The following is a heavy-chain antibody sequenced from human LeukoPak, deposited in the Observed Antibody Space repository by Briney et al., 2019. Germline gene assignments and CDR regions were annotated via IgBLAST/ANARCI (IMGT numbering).Heavy chain of an antibody. Sequence: SGLTLVKPTQTLTLTCTFSGFSLSTSGMCVSWIRLTPGKALEWLARIDWDDDKYYSTSLKTRLTIANDTSKNQVVLTMTNIDPVDTATYYCARSHVDTAMIDYWGQGTLVTAPS. D-gene: IGHD5-18*01. J-gene: IGHJ4*02. CDR3: ARSHVDTAMIDY. CDR1: GFSLSTSGMC. V-gene: IGHV2-70*11. CDR2: IDWDDDK.